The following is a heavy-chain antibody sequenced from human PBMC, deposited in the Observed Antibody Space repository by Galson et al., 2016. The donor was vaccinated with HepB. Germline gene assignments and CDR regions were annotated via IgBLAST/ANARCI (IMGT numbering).Heavy chain of an antibody. CDR1: GFTFSAYY. J-gene: IGHJ6*02. V-gene: IGHV3-11*01. D-gene: IGHD2-2*01. Sequence: SLRLSCAASGFTFSAYYMSWIRQAPGRGLEWISYISGSGSAIYYADSVKGRFTISRDNSKDSLYLQVNSLRAEDTAVYYCARYCSSSSCELADYYYYYYGMDVWGQGTTVTVSS. CDR2: ISGSGSAI. CDR3: ARYCSSSSCELADYYYYYYGMDV.